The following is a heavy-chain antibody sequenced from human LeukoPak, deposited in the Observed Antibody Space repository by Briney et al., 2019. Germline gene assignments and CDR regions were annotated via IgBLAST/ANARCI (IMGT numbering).Heavy chain of an antibody. CDR1: GFTFSSYA. D-gene: IGHD2-2*01. Sequence: PGGSLGLSCAASGFTFSSYAMSWVRQAPGKGLEWVSAISGSGGSTYYADSVKGRFTISRDNSKNTLYLQMNSLRAEDTAVYYCAKIPAAMLQYYYYMDVWGKGTTVTVSS. J-gene: IGHJ6*03. CDR2: ISGSGGST. V-gene: IGHV3-23*01. CDR3: AKIPAAMLQYYYYMDV.